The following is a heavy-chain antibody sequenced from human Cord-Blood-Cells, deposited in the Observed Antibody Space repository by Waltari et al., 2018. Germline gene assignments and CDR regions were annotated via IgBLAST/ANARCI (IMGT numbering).Heavy chain of an antibody. J-gene: IGHJ3*02. CDR1: GYTFTRYD. V-gene: IGHV1-8*03. Sequence: QVQLVQSGAEVKKPGASVKVSCKASGYTFTRYDINRVRQATGQGLEWMGWMNPNSGNTGYAQKFQGRVTITRNTSISTAYMELSSLRSEDTAVYYCARVYSGSYYAFDIWGQGTMVTVSS. CDR3: ARVYSGSYYAFDI. D-gene: IGHD1-26*01. CDR2: MNPNSGNT.